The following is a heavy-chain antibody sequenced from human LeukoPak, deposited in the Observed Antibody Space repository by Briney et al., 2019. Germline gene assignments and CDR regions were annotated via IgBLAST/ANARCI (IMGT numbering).Heavy chain of an antibody. D-gene: IGHD5-12*01. V-gene: IGHV3-48*03. Sequence: GGSLRLSCAASGFTFSSYEMNWVRQAPGKGLEWVLYISSSGSSIYYADSVKGRFTTSRDNAKNSLYLQMNSLRAEDTAVYYCARNLEAGEWLHSPYYYYYGMDVWGQGTTVTVSS. CDR3: ARNLEAGEWLHSPYYYYYGMDV. CDR2: ISSSGSSI. J-gene: IGHJ6*02. CDR1: GFTFSSYE.